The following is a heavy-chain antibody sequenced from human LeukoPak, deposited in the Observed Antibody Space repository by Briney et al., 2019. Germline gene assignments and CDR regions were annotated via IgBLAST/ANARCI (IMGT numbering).Heavy chain of an antibody. CDR1: GFTFDDYA. CDR3: AKGNYDILTGHVDY. D-gene: IGHD3-9*01. J-gene: IGHJ4*02. Sequence: GGSLRLSCAASGFTFDDYAMHWVRQAPGKGLEWVSGISWNSGSIGYADSVKGRFTISRDNAKNSLYLQMNSLRAEDTALYYCAKGNYDILTGHVDYWGQGTLVTVSS. V-gene: IGHV3-9*01. CDR2: ISWNSGSI.